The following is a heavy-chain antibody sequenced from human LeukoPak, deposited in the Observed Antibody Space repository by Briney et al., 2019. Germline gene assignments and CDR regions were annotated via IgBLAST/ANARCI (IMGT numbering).Heavy chain of an antibody. Sequence: ASVKVSCKASGYTFTDYHLYWVRQAPGQGLEWMGWIYPNNGGTNYAQKFQGRVTMTRDTSISTAYMELSMLRSDDTAVYYCARDGDSVMVEFDYWGQGTLVTVSS. CDR1: GYTFTDYH. V-gene: IGHV1-2*02. CDR2: IYPNNGGT. CDR3: ARDGDSVMVEFDY. J-gene: IGHJ4*02. D-gene: IGHD5-18*01.